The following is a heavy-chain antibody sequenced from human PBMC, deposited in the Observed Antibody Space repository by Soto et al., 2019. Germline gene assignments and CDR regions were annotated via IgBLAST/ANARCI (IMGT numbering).Heavy chain of an antibody. CDR3: SNNGMTVTGTETYRFKTDV. CDR1: GYTFTDYY. Sequence: QVQLVQSGAEVKKPGASVKVSCRASGYTFTDYYMHWVRQAPGPGPEWMGRINPNSGDTNYAQKFQGRVTMTRDTSISTAYMELTRLSSDDTAVYYCSNNGMTVTGTETYRFKTDVWGQGTRVTVSS. J-gene: IGHJ6*02. CDR2: INPNSGDT. D-gene: IGHD6-19*01. V-gene: IGHV1-2*06.